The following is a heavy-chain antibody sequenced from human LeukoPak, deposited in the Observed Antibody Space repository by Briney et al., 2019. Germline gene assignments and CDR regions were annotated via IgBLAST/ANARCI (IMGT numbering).Heavy chain of an antibody. CDR1: GGTFSSYA. CDR2: IIPIFGTA. J-gene: IGHJ4*02. D-gene: IGHD1-26*01. Sequence: SVKVSCKASGGTFSSYAISWVRQAPGQGLEWMGGIIPIFGTASYARKFQGRVTITADESTSTAYMELSSLRSEDTAVYYCARRILVGARSYFDYWGRGTLVTVSS. V-gene: IGHV1-69*13. CDR3: ARRILVGARSYFDY.